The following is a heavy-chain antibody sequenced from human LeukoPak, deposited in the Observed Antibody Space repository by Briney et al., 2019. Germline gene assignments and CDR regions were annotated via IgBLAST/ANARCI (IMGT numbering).Heavy chain of an antibody. CDR1: GLTFHDYA. CDR2: ISADGGST. CDR3: ARGGYSYGSDY. V-gene: IGHV3-43*02. Sequence: GGSLRLSCVASGLTFHDYAMHWVRQAPGKGLEWVSLISADGGSTFYADSVRGRFTISRDNSKNTLFLHMNSLRAEDTAVYYCARGGYSYGSDYWGQGTLVTVSS. J-gene: IGHJ4*02. D-gene: IGHD5-18*01.